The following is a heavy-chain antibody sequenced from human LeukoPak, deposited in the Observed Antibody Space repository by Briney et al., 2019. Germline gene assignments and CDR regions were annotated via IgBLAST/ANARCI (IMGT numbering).Heavy chain of an antibody. D-gene: IGHD6-13*01. V-gene: IGHV1-2*02. CDR3: ARGGGVSNSSSWLIPDY. CDR2: INPNSGGT. Sequence: GASVKVSCKASGYTFTGYYMRWVRQAPGQGLEWMGWINPNSGGTNYAQKFQGRVTMTRDTSISTAYMELSRLRSDDTAVYYCARGGGVSNSSSWLIPDYWGQGTLVTVSS. CDR1: GYTFTGYY. J-gene: IGHJ4*02.